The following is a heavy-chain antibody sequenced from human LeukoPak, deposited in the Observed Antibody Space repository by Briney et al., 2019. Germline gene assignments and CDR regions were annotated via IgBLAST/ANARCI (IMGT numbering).Heavy chain of an antibody. CDR3: ARHFPTLDY. J-gene: IGHJ4*02. V-gene: IGHV5-51*01. CDR1: GYIFTSYW. CDR2: IYPDDSDT. Sequence: GESLKISCKGSGYIFTSYWIGWVRQMPGKGLEWMGIIYPDDSDTRYSPSFEGQVIISVDKSISTAYLQWSSLKASDTAMYYCARHFPTLDYWGQGTLVTVSS.